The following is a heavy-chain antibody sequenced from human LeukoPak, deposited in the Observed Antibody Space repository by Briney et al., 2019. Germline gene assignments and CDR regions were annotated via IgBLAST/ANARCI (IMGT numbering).Heavy chain of an antibody. CDR2: IYHSGST. CDR3: ARGLNPSVIAVAGSNRFDP. CDR1: GGSISSSNW. J-gene: IGHJ5*02. D-gene: IGHD6-19*01. V-gene: IGHV4-4*02. Sequence: PSETLSLACAVSGGSISSSNWWSWVRQPPGKGLEWIGEIYHSGSTNYNPSLKSRVTISVDKSKNQFSLKLSSVTAADTAVHYCARGLNPSVIAVAGSNRFDPWGQGTLVTVSS.